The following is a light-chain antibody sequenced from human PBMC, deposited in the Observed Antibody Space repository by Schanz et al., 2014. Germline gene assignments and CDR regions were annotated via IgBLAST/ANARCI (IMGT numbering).Light chain of an antibody. Sequence: VVMTQSPATLSVSPGERATLSCRASQSVRTNLAWYQQRLGQAPRLLIYGASTRATGIPARFSGSGSETEFTLTISSLQSEDFAVYYCQQYNKWPPGTFGQGTKLEI. CDR2: GAS. CDR1: QSVRTN. J-gene: IGKJ2*01. V-gene: IGKV3-15*01. CDR3: QQYNKWPPGT.